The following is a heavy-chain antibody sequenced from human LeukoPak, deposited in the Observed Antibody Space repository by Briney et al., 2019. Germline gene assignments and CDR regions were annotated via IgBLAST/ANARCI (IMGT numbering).Heavy chain of an antibody. J-gene: IGHJ4*02. CDR1: GFTFSNAW. V-gene: IGHV3-15*01. Sequence: GGSLRLSWAAYGFTFSNAWMTWVRQAPGKGLEWVGRIKSKSADGTTDYAAPVKGRFTISRDDSKNTLYLQMNSLKTEDTAIYYCYCSSFGYWGQGTLVTVSS. CDR3: YCSSFGY. CDR2: IKSKSADGTT. D-gene: IGHD2-2*01.